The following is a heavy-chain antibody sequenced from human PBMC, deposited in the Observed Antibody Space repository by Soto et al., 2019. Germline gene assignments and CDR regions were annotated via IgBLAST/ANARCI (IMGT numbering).Heavy chain of an antibody. V-gene: IGHV1-2*02. D-gene: IGHD4-4*01. J-gene: IGHJ6*02. Sequence: ASVKVSCKASGYPFTGPYIYWVRQAPGQGLEWMGFINPSSGGTEFAEKFQGRVTVTRETSIRTVFLELNSLTSDDTGVYFCARDFRTYSHGVDXWGQGTAVTVS. CDR3: ARDFRTYSHGVDX. CDR2: INPSSGGT. CDR1: GYPFTGPY.